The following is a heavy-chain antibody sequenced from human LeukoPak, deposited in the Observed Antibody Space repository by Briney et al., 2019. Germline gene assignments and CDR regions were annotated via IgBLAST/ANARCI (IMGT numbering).Heavy chain of an antibody. V-gene: IGHV3-21*01. CDR3: ARGGGGYSYGTPRYFDY. CDR2: ISSSSSYI. D-gene: IGHD5-18*01. CDR1: GFTFSSYS. J-gene: IGHJ4*02. Sequence: GGSLRLSCAASGFTFSSYSMNWVRQAPGKGLEWVSSISSSSSYIYYADSVKGRFTISRDNAKNSLYLQMNSLRAEDTAVYYCARGGGGYSYGTPRYFDYWGQGTLVTVSS.